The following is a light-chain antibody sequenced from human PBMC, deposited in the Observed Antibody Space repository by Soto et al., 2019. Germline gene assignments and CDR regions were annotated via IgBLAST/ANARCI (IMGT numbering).Light chain of an antibody. CDR1: QDISKY. Sequence: DIQMTQSPSSLSASVGDRVTIACQASQDISKYLNWYQFRPGQAPKLLIYDASNLETGVPSRFRGSGSGTHFSLTSTSLQPEDVEAYYCQQYANLLALTFGGGTQVQIK. J-gene: IGKJ4*01. CDR3: QQYANLLALT. V-gene: IGKV1-33*01. CDR2: DAS.